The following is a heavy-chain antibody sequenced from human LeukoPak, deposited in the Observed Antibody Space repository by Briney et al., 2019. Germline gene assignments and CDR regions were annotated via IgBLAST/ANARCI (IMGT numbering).Heavy chain of an antibody. D-gene: IGHD2-15*01. CDR2: ISAKGTGI. CDR1: GFTLSSYA. Sequence: GGSLRLSCAASGFTLSSYAMSWVRQAPGKGLEWVSAISAKGTGIYYADSVKGRFTISRDNSKNPLYLQMNSLRAEDTAEYYCANDWKEVATSKGDGFDNWGQGTTVTVSS. CDR3: ANDWKEVATSKGDGFDN. V-gene: IGHV3-23*01. J-gene: IGHJ3*02.